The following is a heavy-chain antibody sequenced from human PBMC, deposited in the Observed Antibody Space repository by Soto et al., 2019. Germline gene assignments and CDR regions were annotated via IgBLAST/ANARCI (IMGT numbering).Heavy chain of an antibody. CDR2: IDPSDSYT. CDR3: ARHEPTFVRATTYYFDY. J-gene: IGHJ4*02. D-gene: IGHD1-26*01. V-gene: IGHV5-10-1*01. Sequence: GESLKISCKGSGYSFTSYCISWVRQMPWKGLEWMGRIDPSDSYTNYSPSFQGHVTISADKSISTAYLQWSSLKASDTAMYYCARHEPTFVRATTYYFDYWGQGPMVTV. CDR1: GYSFTSYC.